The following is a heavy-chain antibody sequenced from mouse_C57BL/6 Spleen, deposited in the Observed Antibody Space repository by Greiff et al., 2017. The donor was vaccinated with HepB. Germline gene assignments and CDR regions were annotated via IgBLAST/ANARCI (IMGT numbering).Heavy chain of an antibody. CDR2: ISNGGGST. J-gene: IGHJ2*01. D-gene: IGHD2-4*01. CDR1: GFTFSDYY. Sequence: EVQLVESGGGLVQPGGSLKLSCAASGFTFSDYYMYWVRQTPEKRLEWVAYISNGGGSTYYPDTVKGRFTISRDNAKNTLYLQMSRLKSEDTAMYYCARPRGDYYYFDYWGQGTTLTVSS. V-gene: IGHV5-12*01. CDR3: ARPRGDYYYFDY.